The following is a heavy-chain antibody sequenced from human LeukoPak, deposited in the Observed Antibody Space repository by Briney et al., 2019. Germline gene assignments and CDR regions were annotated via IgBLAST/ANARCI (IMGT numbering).Heavy chain of an antibody. V-gene: IGHV4-34*01. CDR2: INHSGST. D-gene: IGHD2-2*01. CDR3: AREPGRGYCSSTSCYGYYYYYYMDV. CDR1: GGSFSGYY. J-gene: IGHJ6*03. Sequence: SETLSLTCAVYGGSFSGYYWSWIGQPPGKGLEWIGEINHSGSTNYNPSLKSRVTISVDTSKNQFSLKLSSVTAADTAVYYCAREPGRGYCSSTSCYGYYYYYYMDVWGKGTTVTVSS.